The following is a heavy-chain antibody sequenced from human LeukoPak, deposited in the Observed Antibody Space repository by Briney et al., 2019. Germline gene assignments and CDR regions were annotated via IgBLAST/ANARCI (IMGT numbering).Heavy chain of an antibody. CDR1: GGSVSSYY. D-gene: IGHD1-26*01. Sequence: SETLSLTCTVSGGSVSSYYWSWIRQPPGKGLEWMGYTYYSGSAHYNPSLTSRVTISVDTSKNQFSLRLSSVTAADTAIYYCARGPFRGTGDGALDIWGQGTMVTVS. CDR3: ARGPFRGTGDGALDI. CDR2: TYYSGSA. V-gene: IGHV4-59*02. J-gene: IGHJ3*02.